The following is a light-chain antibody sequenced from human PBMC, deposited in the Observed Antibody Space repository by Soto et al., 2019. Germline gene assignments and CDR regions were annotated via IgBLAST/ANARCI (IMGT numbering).Light chain of an antibody. CDR2: AAS. CDR1: QTISTY. V-gene: IGKV1-39*01. CDR3: QQSYSIPIT. Sequence: DIQMTQSPSSPSASVVDRDTITCWASQTISTYLNWYQQKPGKAPKLLIYAASSLQTGVPSRFSASGSGTDFTLTISSLQPEDFATYYCQQSYSIPITFGQGTRLEIK. J-gene: IGKJ5*01.